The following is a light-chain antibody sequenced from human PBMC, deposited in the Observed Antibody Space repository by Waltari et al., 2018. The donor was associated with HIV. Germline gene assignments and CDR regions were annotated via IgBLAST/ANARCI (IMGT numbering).Light chain of an antibody. CDR2: LNSDGSH. CDR3: QTWGTGIQV. J-gene: IGLJ3*02. CDR1: SGHSSYA. V-gene: IGLV4-69*01. Sequence: HLVLTQSPSASASLGASVRLTCTLSSGHSSYAIAWHQQQPETGPRFLMKLNSDGSHHKGDGVPDRFSGSSSGAERYLTITSLQSDDEADYYCQTWGTGIQVFGGGTKLTVL.